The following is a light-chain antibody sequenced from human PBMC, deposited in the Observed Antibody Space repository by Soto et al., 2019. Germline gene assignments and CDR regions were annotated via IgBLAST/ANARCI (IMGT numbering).Light chain of an antibody. CDR3: QKYDSVPLT. V-gene: IGKV1-27*01. Sequence: DIQMTQSPSSLSASVGDRVTITCRASQAISNFVAGYQQKPGKVPKVLISAASTLQSGVPSRFSGSGSGTEFTLTISSLQPEDVATYFCQKYDSVPLTFGGGTKVEIK. CDR2: AAS. J-gene: IGKJ4*01. CDR1: QAISNF.